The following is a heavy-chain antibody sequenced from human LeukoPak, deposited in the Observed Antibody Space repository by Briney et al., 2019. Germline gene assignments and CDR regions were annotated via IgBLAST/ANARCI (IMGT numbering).Heavy chain of an antibody. D-gene: IGHD4-17*01. Sequence: GGSLRLSCAASGFPFSSYNIYWVRQAPGKGLEWISYISRSGNTIDYADSVKGRFTVSRDNAKNSVYLQMNSLRDEDTAVYHCARDFGDHGKYFDFWGQGTLVTVSS. V-gene: IGHV3-48*02. CDR2: ISRSGNTI. CDR3: ARDFGDHGKYFDF. CDR1: GFPFSSYN. J-gene: IGHJ4*02.